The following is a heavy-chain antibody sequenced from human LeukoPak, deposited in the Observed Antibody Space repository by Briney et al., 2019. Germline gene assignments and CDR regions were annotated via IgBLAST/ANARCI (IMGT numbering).Heavy chain of an antibody. J-gene: IGHJ4*02. V-gene: IGHV4-38-2*02. CDR2: IYHSGST. Sequence: SETLSLTCTVSGYSISSGYYWGWIRQPPGKGLAWIGTIYHSGSTYYNPSLKSRVTISVDTSKSQFSLKLTSVTAADTAVYYCARVRGYCSSTICYRYYFDYWGQGTLVTVSS. CDR1: GYSISSGYY. D-gene: IGHD2-2*01. CDR3: ARVRGYCSSTICYRYYFDY.